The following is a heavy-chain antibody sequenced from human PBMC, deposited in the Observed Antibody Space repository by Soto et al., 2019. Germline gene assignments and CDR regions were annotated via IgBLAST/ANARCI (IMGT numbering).Heavy chain of an antibody. D-gene: IGHD3-3*01. CDR1: GGSISSGDYY. V-gene: IGHV4-30-4*01. CDR2: IYHSGST. J-gene: IGHJ6*02. CDR3: ASERFWSGYRDYYYYYGMDV. Sequence: PSETLSLTCTVSGGSISSGDYYWSWIRQPPGKGLEWIGYIYHSGSTYYNPSLKSRVTISVDTSKNQFSLKLSSVTAADTAVYYCASERFWSGYRDYYYYYGMDVWGQGTTVTVSS.